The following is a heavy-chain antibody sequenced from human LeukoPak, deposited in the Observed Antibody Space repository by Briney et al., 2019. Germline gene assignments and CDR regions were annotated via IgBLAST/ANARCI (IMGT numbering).Heavy chain of an antibody. Sequence: GGSLRLSCAASGFTFSNYTMNWVRQAPGKGLEWVSSISSNGYIYYADSVKGRFTISRDNAKNSLYLQMNSLRAEDTAIYYCAILWFGEIFSNEIFECWGQGTLVTVSS. J-gene: IGHJ4*02. CDR1: GFTFSNYT. V-gene: IGHV3-21*01. CDR3: AILWFGEIFSNEIFEC. CDR2: ISSNGYI. D-gene: IGHD3-10*01.